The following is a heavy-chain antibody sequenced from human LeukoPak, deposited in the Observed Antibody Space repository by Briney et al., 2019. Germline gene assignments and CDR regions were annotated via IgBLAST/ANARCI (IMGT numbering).Heavy chain of an antibody. CDR2: IYYSGST. V-gene: IGHV4-39*01. J-gene: IGHJ4*02. Sequence: SETLSLTCTDSGGSISSSSYYWGWIRQPPGKGLEWIGSIYYSGSTYYNPSLKSRVTISVDTSKNQFSLKLSAAAAEDTAGYACARTVWGSYRAFDYWGQGTLVTVSS. D-gene: IGHD3-16*02. CDR3: ARTVWGSYRAFDY. CDR1: GGSISSSSYY.